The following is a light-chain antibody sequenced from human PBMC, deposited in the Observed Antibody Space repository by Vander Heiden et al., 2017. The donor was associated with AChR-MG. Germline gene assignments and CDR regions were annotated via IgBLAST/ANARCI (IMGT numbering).Light chain of an antibody. J-gene: IGKJ1*01. CDR1: QSVSSSY. CDR2: GAS. V-gene: IGKV3-20*01. Sequence: EIVLTQSPGTLSLSPGERATLSCRVSQSVSSSYLAWYQQKPGQAPRLLIDGASSRATGIPDRFSGSGSGTDFTLTISRLEPEDFAVYYCQQDGSSLSWTFGQGTKVEIK. CDR3: QQDGSSLSWT.